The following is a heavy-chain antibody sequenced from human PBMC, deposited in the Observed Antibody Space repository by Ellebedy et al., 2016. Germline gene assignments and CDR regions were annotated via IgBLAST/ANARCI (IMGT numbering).Heavy chain of an antibody. D-gene: IGHD1-14*01. CDR1: GFTFSSYG. CDR2: IAYDGTDK. V-gene: IGHV3-30*02. Sequence: GESLKISCAASGFTFSSYGMHWVRQAPGKGLEWVASIAYDGTDKYYGDSVKGRFTISRDNLLYLQMSSLRTEDTAVYYCAKDLGTSSRFYYFDYWGQGTLVTVSS. CDR3: AKDLGTSSRFYYFDY. J-gene: IGHJ4*02.